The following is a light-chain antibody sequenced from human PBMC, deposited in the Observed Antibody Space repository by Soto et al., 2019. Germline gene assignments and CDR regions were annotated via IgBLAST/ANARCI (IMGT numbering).Light chain of an antibody. CDR2: GHN. V-gene: IGLV1-40*01. J-gene: IGLJ3*02. Sequence: QAVVTQPPSVSGAPGQRVTISCTGSYSNIGAGYEVHWYQQIPGTAPKLLISGHNNRPSGVPDRFLGSKSGTSASLTIIGLQAEDEADYYCQSYDSSLSGSGVFGGGTKVTVL. CDR1: YSNIGAGYE. CDR3: QSYDSSLSGSGV.